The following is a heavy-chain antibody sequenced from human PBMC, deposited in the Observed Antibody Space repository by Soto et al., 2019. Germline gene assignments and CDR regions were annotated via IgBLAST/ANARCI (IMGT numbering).Heavy chain of an antibody. J-gene: IGHJ4*02. V-gene: IGHV5-10-1*01. D-gene: IGHD1-26*01. CDR1: GYSFTSYW. Sequence: PGKSLKISCKRSGYSFTSYWFSWLRQMPGKGLEWMGRIDPSDSYTNYSPSFQRHVTISADKSISNAYLQWSSMNASYTAMYYCERQRGELLAYFDYWGQGTLVTVSS. CDR3: ERQRGELLAYFDY. CDR2: IDPSDSYT.